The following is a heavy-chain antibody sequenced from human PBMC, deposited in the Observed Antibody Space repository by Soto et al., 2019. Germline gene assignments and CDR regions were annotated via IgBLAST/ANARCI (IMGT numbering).Heavy chain of an antibody. CDR1: GFTFDDYA. J-gene: IGHJ3*02. CDR2: ISWNSGSI. CDR3: AKDSARGFGEFDAFDI. Sequence: EVQLVESGGGLVQPGRSLRLSCAASGFTFDDYAMHWVRQAPGKGLEWVSGISWNSGSIGYADSVKGRFTISRDNAKNSLYLQMNSLRAEDTALYYCAKDSARGFGEFDAFDIWGQGTMVTVSS. V-gene: IGHV3-9*01. D-gene: IGHD3-10*01.